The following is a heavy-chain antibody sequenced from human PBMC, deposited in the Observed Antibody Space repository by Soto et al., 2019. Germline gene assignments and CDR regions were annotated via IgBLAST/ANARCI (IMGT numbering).Heavy chain of an antibody. CDR2: VTWNSDRI. J-gene: IGHJ4*02. D-gene: IGHD6-19*01. V-gene: IGHV3-9*01. CDR1: GFTFHNYA. Sequence: EVQLVESGGGLVQPGRSLRLSCAASGFTFHNYAMHWVRQVPGKGLEWVSGVTWNSDRIAYADSVKGRFTISRDNAKTSLYLQMNSLRPEDTALYYCVKDWGSSRWYWIDYWGQGALVTVSS. CDR3: VKDWGSSRWYWIDY.